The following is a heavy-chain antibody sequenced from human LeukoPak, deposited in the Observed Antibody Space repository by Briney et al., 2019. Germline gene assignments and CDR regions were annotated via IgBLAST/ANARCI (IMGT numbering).Heavy chain of an antibody. CDR2: IIPIFGTA. CDR1: GGSFSSYA. CDR3: AKQGAARQDYYMDV. D-gene: IGHD5-18*01. V-gene: IGHV1-69*06. J-gene: IGHJ6*03. Sequence: PVKVSCKASGGSFSSYAISWVRQAPGQGLEWMGRIIPIFGTANYAQRFQDRVTITADIVSSTAYMELTSLTSGDTAVYFCAKQGAARQDYYMDVWGNGTTVTVSS.